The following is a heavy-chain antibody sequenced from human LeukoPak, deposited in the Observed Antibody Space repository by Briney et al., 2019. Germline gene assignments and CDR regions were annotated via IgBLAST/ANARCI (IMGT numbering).Heavy chain of an antibody. CDR3: ARAYSSGGSYFYYYYYMDV. V-gene: IGHV1-8*03. D-gene: IGHD6-19*01. CDR2: MNPNSGNT. CDR1: GYTFTSYD. Sequence: AASVKVSCKASGYTFTSYDINWVRQATGQGLEWMGWMNPNSGNTGYAQKFQGRVTITRNTSISTAYMELSSLRSEDTAVYYCARAYSSGGSYFYYYYYMDVWGKGTTVTVSS. J-gene: IGHJ6*03.